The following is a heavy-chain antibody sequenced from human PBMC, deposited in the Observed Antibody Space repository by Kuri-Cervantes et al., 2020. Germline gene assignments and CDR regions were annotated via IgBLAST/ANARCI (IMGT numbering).Heavy chain of an antibody. J-gene: IGHJ4*02. CDR2: INHSGSI. CDR1: GGSFSGYY. Sequence: ESLKISCAVYGGSFSGYYWSWIRQPPGKGLEWIGEINHSGSINYNPSLKSRVTISVDTSKNQFSLKLSSVTAADTAVYYCARGHCSGGSCYDYWGQGTLVTVSS. V-gene: IGHV4-34*01. D-gene: IGHD2-15*01. CDR3: ARGHCSGGSCYDY.